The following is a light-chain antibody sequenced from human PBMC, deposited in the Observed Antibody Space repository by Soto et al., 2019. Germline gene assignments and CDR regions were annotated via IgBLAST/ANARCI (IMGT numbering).Light chain of an antibody. Sequence: EIVMTHSPTTLSVSPGCRATLSCRASQSVTSNLAWYQQKPRQAPRLLIYGASTRATDIPASFSGSGSATEFTLPISGLQPEDFAAYYCQQYNSWHPITFGHGTRLEIK. V-gene: IGKV3D-15*01. J-gene: IGKJ5*01. CDR1: QSVTSN. CDR2: GAS. CDR3: QQYNSWHPIT.